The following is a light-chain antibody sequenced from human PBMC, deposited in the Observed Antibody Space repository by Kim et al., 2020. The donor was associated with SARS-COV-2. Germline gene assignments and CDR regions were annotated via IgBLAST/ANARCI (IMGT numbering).Light chain of an antibody. V-gene: IGKV1-16*01. CDR3: QQYKFYQWT. CDR2: AAS. CDR1: QDFSDY. Sequence: ATVGDRVTITCRASQDFSDYLAWFQQKPGKAPKSLIYAASRVQSGVPSRFSGSGSGTEFTLTISNLQPEDFATYYCQQYKFYQWTFGQGTKVDIK. J-gene: IGKJ1*01.